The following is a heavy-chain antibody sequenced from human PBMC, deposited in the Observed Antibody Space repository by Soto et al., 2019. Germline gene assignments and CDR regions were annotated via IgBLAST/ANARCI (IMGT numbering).Heavy chain of an antibody. CDR2: ISSSSSYI. D-gene: IGHD3-10*01. CDR3: ARDHITMVKNWFDP. CDR1: GFTFSSYS. V-gene: IGHV3-21*01. J-gene: IGHJ5*02. Sequence: EVQLVESGGGLVKPGGSLRLSCAASGFTFSSYSMNWVRQAPGKGLEWVSSISSSSSYIYYADSVKGRFIISRDNAKNSLYLQMNSLRAEDTAVYYCARDHITMVKNWFDPWGQGTLVTVSS.